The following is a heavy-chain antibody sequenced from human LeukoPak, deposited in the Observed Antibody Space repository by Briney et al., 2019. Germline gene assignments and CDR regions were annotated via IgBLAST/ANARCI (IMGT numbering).Heavy chain of an antibody. Sequence: SETLSLTCTVSGGSISSSGYYWGWIRQPPGKGLEWIGTIYYSGTTYYNPSLKSRVTISVDTSKNQFSLNLSSVTAADTAVYYCARQKGNFDYWGQGTLVTVSS. CDR2: IYYSGTT. D-gene: IGHD3-10*01. J-gene: IGHJ4*02. CDR1: GGSISSSGYY. CDR3: ARQKGNFDY. V-gene: IGHV4-39*01.